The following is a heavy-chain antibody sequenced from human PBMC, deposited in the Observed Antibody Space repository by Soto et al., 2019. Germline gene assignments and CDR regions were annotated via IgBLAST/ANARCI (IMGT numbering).Heavy chain of an antibody. CDR1: GGSISSGGYS. CDR3: ARVRMYYYDSSGYYADY. V-gene: IGHV4-30-2*01. Sequence: SSETLSLTCAVSGGSISSGGYSWSWIRQPPGKGLEWIGYIYYSGSTYYNPSLKSRVTISVDRSKNQFSLKLSSVTAADTAVYYCARVRMYYYDSSGYYADYWGQGTLVTVSS. CDR2: IYYSGST. J-gene: IGHJ4*02. D-gene: IGHD3-22*01.